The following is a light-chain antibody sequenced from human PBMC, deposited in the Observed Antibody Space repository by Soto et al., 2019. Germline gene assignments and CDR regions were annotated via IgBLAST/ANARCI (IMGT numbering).Light chain of an antibody. CDR1: QSVSSD. CDR2: GAS. J-gene: IGKJ5*01. Sequence: ELVMTQSPATLSVSPGDRATFSCRASQSVSSDLAWYQQKPGQAPRLLIYGASTRATGIPARFSGTGSGTDLTLTINNLEPEDFAVYYCQVRTNWSIAFGRGTRLEIK. V-gene: IGKV3-11*01. CDR3: QVRTNWSIA.